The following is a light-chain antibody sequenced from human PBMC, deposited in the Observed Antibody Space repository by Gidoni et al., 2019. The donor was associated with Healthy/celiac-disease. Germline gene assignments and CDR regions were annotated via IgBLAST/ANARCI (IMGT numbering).Light chain of an antibody. Sequence: IVLTQSPGTLSLSPGERATLSCRARQSVSSSYLAWYQQKPGQAPRLLIYGASSRATGIPYRFSGSGSGTDFTLTISRLEPEDFAMYYCQQYSSSPYVTFXQXTRLEIK. J-gene: IGKJ5*01. CDR1: QSVSSSY. CDR3: QQYSSSPYVT. V-gene: IGKV3-20*01. CDR2: GAS.